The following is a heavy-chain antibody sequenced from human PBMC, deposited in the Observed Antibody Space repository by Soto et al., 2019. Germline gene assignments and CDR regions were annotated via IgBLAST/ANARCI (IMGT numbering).Heavy chain of an antibody. CDR3: ATAHGYAYSSSYRFSGFYGMDV. J-gene: IGHJ6*02. V-gene: IGHV6-1*01. CDR2: TYYRSKWYN. CDR1: GDSVSSNSAA. Sequence: PSQTRSLTCAISGDSVSSNSAAWNWIRQSPSRGLEWLGRTYYRSKWYNDYAVSVKSRITINPDTSKNQFSLQLNSVTPEDTAVYYCATAHGYAYSSSYRFSGFYGMDVWGQGTTVTVSS. D-gene: IGHD6-6*01.